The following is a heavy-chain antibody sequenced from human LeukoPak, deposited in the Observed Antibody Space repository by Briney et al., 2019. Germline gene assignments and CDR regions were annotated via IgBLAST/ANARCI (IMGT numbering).Heavy chain of an antibody. CDR1: GFTFSSHA. CDR2: LIENGATT. CDR3: AKSPSPQNTAMPSWYYGMDV. J-gene: IGHJ6*02. Sequence: GGSLRLSCAASGFTFSSHAMSWVRRAPGKGLEWVSGLIENGATTYYADSVKGRFTISRDNSRNTMYLQINSLRAEDTAVYYCAKSPSPQNTAMPSWYYGMDVWGQGTTVTVSS. D-gene: IGHD5-18*01. V-gene: IGHV3-23*01.